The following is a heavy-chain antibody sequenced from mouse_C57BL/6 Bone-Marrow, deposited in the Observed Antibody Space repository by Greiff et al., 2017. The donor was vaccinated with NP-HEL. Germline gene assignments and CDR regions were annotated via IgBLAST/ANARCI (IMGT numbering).Heavy chain of an antibody. J-gene: IGHJ1*03. CDR3: VRHGYYGSSYFDV. Sequence: GGGLVQPKGSLKLSCAASGFSFNTYAMNWVRQAPGKGLEWVARIRSKSNNYATYYADSVKDRFTISRDDSESMLYLQMNNLKTEDTAMYYCVRHGYYGSSYFDVWGTGTTVTVSS. CDR1: GFSFNTYA. D-gene: IGHD1-1*01. V-gene: IGHV10-1*01. CDR2: IRSKSNNYAT.